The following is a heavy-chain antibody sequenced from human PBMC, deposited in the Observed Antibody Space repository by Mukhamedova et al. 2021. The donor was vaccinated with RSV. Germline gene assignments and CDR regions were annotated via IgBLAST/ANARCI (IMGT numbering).Heavy chain of an antibody. D-gene: IGHD2-2*01. CDR2: IPIFGLA. V-gene: IGHV1-69*01. CDR3: ARDPLVVVPAAIRYYGMDV. J-gene: IGHJ6*02. Sequence: IPIFGLANYAQKFQDRVTITADESTSTAYMELSSLRSEDSAVYYCARDPLVVVPAAIRYYGMDVWGQGTTVTVFS.